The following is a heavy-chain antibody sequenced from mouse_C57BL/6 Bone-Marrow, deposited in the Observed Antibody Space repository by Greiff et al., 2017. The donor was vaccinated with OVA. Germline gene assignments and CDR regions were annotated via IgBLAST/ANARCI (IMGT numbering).Heavy chain of an antibody. CDR3: ARRDGSSYGYFDV. V-gene: IGHV1-55*01. CDR1: GYTFTSYW. Sequence: MQLQQPGAELVKPGASVKMSCKASGYTFTSYWITWVKQRPGQGLEWIGDIYPGSGSTNYNEKFKSKATLTVDTSSSTAYMQLSSLTSDDSAVYYCARRDGSSYGYFDVWGTGTTVTVSS. J-gene: IGHJ1*03. D-gene: IGHD1-1*01. CDR2: IYPGSGST.